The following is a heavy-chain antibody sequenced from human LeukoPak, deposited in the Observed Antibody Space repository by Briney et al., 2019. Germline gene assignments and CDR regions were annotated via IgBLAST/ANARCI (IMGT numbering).Heavy chain of an antibody. CDR1: GGSFSGYY. D-gene: IGHD3-22*01. CDR2: INHSGST. V-gene: IGHV4-34*01. Sequence: ASETLSLTCAVYGGSFSGYYWSWIRQPPGKGLEWIGEINHSGSTNYNPSLKSRVTISVDTSKNQFSLKLSSVTAADTAVYYCARDPFGYYDSSGYYRLGYFDYWGQGTLVTVSS. CDR3: ARDPFGYYDSSGYYRLGYFDY. J-gene: IGHJ4*02.